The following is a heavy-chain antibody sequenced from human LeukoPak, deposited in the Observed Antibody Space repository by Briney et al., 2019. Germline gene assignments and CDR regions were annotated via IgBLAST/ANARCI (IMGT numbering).Heavy chain of an antibody. J-gene: IGHJ4*02. CDR1: GYTFTDDY. CDR3: APTAEAYTSWWKV. V-gene: IGHV1-2*02. D-gene: IGHD2-2*01. Sequence: GASVKVSCTASGYTFTDDYMHWVRQAPGQGLEFMGWINPDSGFTNYAQKFQGRVTMTRDTSISTAYLEVRSLTSDDTAVYYCAPTAEAYTSWWKVWGQGTLVTVSS. CDR2: INPDSGFT.